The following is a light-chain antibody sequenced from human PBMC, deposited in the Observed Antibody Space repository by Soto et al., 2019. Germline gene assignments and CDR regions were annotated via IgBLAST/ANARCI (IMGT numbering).Light chain of an antibody. V-gene: IGKV4-1*01. J-gene: IGKJ4*01. CDR2: WAS. Sequence: DIVMTQSPDSLAVSLGERATINCKSSLNSLYSSNNKNFLAWYQQKPGQPPKLLIDWASTRESGVPARFSDSGSGIDFTLTISSLQAEDVAVYHCQQYYASPLTFGGGTKVEI. CDR3: QQYYASPLT. CDR1: LNSLYSSNNKNF.